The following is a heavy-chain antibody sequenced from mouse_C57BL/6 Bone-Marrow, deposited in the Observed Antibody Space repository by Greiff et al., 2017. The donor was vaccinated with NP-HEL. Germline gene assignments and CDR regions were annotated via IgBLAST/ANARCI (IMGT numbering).Heavy chain of an antibody. CDR2: INPYNGGT. V-gene: IGHV1-19*01. J-gene: IGHJ1*03. CDR1: GYTFTDYY. Sequence: EVKLQQSGPVLVKPGASVKMSCKASGYTFTDYYMNWVKQSHGKSLEWIGVINPYNGGTSYNQKFKGKATLTVDKSSSTAYMELNSLTSEDSAVYYCARGGGSSYGYFDVWGTGTTVTVSS. D-gene: IGHD1-1*01. CDR3: ARGGGSSYGYFDV.